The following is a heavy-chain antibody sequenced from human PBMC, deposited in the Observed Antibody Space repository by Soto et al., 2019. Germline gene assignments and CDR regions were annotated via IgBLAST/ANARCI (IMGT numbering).Heavy chain of an antibody. D-gene: IGHD3-16*01. CDR1: GGSFRGYY. CDR3: ARGRARGDKAYYYYYMDV. Sequence: SETLSLTCAFYGGSFRGYYWSWIRQPPGKGLEWIGEINHSGSTNYNPSLKSRVTISVDTSKNQFSLKLSSVTAADTAVYYCARGRARGDKAYYYYYMDVWGKGTRVTVSS. CDR2: INHSGST. J-gene: IGHJ6*03. V-gene: IGHV4-34*01.